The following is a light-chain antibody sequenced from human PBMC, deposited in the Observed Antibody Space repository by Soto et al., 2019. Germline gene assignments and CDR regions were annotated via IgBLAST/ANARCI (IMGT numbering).Light chain of an antibody. CDR1: QSISSW. Sequence: DIQMTQSPSTLSASVGDRVTITCRASQSISSWLAWYQQKPGKAPKLLIYDASSLESGVPSRFSGSGSGTEFTLTISSLQPDDLATYYCQQYNSYPRTCGQGTKVEIK. V-gene: IGKV1-5*01. J-gene: IGKJ1*01. CDR2: DAS. CDR3: QQYNSYPRT.